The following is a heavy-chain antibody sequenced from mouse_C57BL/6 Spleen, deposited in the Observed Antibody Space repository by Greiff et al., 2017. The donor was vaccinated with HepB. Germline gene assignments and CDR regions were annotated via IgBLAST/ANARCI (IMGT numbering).Heavy chain of an antibody. CDR1: GFNIKDDY. CDR3: TRAYDGYSDFDY. CDR2: IDPENGDT. V-gene: IGHV14-4*01. D-gene: IGHD2-3*01. Sequence: VQLKQSGAELVRPGASVKLSCTASGFNIKDDYMHWVKQRPEQGLEWIGWIDPENGDTEYASKFQGKATITADTSSNTAYLQLSSLTSEDTAVYYCTRAYDGYSDFDYWGQGTTLTVSS. J-gene: IGHJ2*01.